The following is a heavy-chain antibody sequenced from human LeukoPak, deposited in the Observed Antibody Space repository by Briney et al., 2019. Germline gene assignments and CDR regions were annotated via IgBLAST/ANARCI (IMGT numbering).Heavy chain of an antibody. D-gene: IGHD1-26*01. J-gene: IGHJ4*02. Sequence: SVKVSCKASGGTFSSYAISWVRQAPGQGLEWMGGIIPIFGTANYAQKFQGRVTITADESTSTAYMELSSLRSEDMAVYYCARGRGSYYVEIGYYLDYWGQGTLVTVSS. CDR1: GGTFSSYA. V-gene: IGHV1-69*13. CDR2: IIPIFGTA. CDR3: ARGRGSYYVEIGYYLDY.